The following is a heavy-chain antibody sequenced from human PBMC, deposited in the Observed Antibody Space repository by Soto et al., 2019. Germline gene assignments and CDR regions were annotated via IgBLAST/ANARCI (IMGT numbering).Heavy chain of an antibody. J-gene: IGHJ4*02. Sequence: GGSLRLSCAASGFTFSNAWMNWVRQAPGKGLEWVGRIKSKTDGGTTDYAAPVKGRFTISRDDSKNTLYLQMNGLRAEDTAVYYCAKDSHMIVVVSLVDYWGQGTLVTVSS. V-gene: IGHV3-15*07. CDR2: IKSKTDGGTT. CDR1: GFTFSNAW. CDR3: AKDSHMIVVVSLVDY. D-gene: IGHD3-22*01.